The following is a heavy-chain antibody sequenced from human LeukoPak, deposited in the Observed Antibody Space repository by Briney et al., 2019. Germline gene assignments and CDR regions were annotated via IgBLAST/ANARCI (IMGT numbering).Heavy chain of an antibody. Sequence: PGGSLRLSCAASGFTFSSYAMSWVRQASGKGPEWVSAISGSGGSTYYADSVKGRFTISRDNSKNTLYLQMNSLRAEDTAVYYCAKDDIAAAPHYMDVWGKGTTVTVSS. CDR3: AKDDIAAAPHYMDV. D-gene: IGHD6-13*01. J-gene: IGHJ6*03. CDR1: GFTFSSYA. V-gene: IGHV3-23*01. CDR2: ISGSGGST.